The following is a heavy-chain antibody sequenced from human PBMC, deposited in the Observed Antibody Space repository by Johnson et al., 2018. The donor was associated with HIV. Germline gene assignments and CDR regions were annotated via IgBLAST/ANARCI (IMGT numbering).Heavy chain of an antibody. CDR2: IWYDGSNK. V-gene: IGHV3-33*01. Sequence: QMLLVESGGGVVQPGGSLRLSCAASGFTFSSYGMHWVRQAPGKGLEWVAVIWYDGSNKYYADSVKGRFTISRDNSKNTLYLQMNSLRAEDTAVYYCAREWELLGSAFDIWGQGTMVTVSS. CDR3: AREWELLGSAFDI. CDR1: GFTFSSYG. J-gene: IGHJ3*02. D-gene: IGHD1-26*01.